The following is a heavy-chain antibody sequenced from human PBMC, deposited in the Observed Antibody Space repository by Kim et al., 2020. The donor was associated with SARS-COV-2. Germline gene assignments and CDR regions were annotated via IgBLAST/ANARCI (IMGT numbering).Heavy chain of an antibody. V-gene: IGHV7-4-1*02. D-gene: IGHD3-9*01. CDR3: ARGAPYQYYDILTGYGVPAIDDY. CDR1: GYTFTSYA. J-gene: IGHJ4*02. Sequence: ASVKVSCKASGYTFTSYAMNWVRQAPGQGLEWMGWINTNTGNPTYAQGFTGRFVFSLDTSVSTAYLQISSLKAEDTAVYYCARGAPYQYYDILTGYGVPAIDDYWGQGTLVTVSS. CDR2: INTNTGNP.